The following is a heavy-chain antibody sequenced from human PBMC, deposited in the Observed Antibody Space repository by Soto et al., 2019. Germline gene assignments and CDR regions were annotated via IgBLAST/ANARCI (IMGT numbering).Heavy chain of an antibody. J-gene: IGHJ4*02. CDR1: GFTFSSYS. V-gene: IGHV3-21*01. CDR2: ISSSSSYI. D-gene: IGHD2-15*01. CDR3: ARVCPRGDPTYSPCYY. Sequence: GGSLRLSCAASGFTFSSYSMNWVRQAPGKGLEWVSSISSSSSYIYYADSGKGRFTISRDNAKNSLYLQMNSLRAEDTAVYYCARVCPRGDPTYSPCYYWGQGTLVTVTS.